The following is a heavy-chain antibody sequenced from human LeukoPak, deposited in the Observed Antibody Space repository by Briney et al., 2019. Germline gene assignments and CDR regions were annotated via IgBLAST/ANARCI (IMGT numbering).Heavy chain of an antibody. V-gene: IGHV3-21*04. CDR1: GFTFSSYS. J-gene: IGHJ4*02. CDR2: ISSSSSYI. CDR3: AKTYCSSTSCYKEGYYFDY. Sequence: GGSLRLSCAASGFTFSSYSMNWVRQAPGKGLEWVSSISSSSSYIYYADSVKGRFTISRDNAKNSLYLQMNSLRAEDTAVYYCAKTYCSSTSCYKEGYYFDYWGQGTLVTVSS. D-gene: IGHD2-2*02.